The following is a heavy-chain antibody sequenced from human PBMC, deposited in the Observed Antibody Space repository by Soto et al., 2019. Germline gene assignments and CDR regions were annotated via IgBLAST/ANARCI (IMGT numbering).Heavy chain of an antibody. V-gene: IGHV4-39*01. J-gene: IGHJ3*02. D-gene: IGHD3-22*01. CDR3: ARVSVFDYDSVYAFDI. CDR1: GGSISSSSYY. CDR2: IYYSGST. Sequence: PSETLSLTCTVSGGSISSSSYYWCWIRQPPGKGLEWIGSIYYSGSTYYNPSLKSRVTISVDTSKNQFSLKLSSLTAADTAVYYCARVSVFDYDSVYAFDIWGQGTMVT.